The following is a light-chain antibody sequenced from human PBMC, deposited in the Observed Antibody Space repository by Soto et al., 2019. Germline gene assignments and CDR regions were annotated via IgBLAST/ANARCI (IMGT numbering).Light chain of an antibody. CDR1: SGDIGDYKY. CDR2: DVS. V-gene: IGLV2-14*01. Sequence: QSALTQPASVSGSPGQSITISCTGSSGDIGDYKYVSWYKQHPGKAPKLMTYDVSNRPSGVSNRFSASKSGNTASLTISGLQAEDEADYYCSSYTSTNFVIFGGGTKVTVL. CDR3: SSYTSTNFVI. J-gene: IGLJ2*01.